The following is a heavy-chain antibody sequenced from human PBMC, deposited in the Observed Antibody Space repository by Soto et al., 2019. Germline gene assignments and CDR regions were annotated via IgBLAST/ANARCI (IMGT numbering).Heavy chain of an antibody. Sequence: EVQLVESGGGLVQPGGSLKLSCAASGFTFSGSAMHWVRQASGKGLEWVGRIRSKANSYATAYAASVKGRFIISRDDSKNTAYLQMNSLKTEDTAVYYCTRHFDELWPVAFDIWGQGTMVTVSS. CDR2: IRSKANSYAT. V-gene: IGHV3-73*02. J-gene: IGHJ3*02. CDR1: GFTFSGSA. D-gene: IGHD5-18*01. CDR3: TRHFDELWPVAFDI.